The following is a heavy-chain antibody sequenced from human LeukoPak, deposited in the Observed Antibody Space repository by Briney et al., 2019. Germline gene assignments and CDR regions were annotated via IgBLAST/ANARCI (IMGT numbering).Heavy chain of an antibody. J-gene: IGHJ3*02. V-gene: IGHV4-59*01. Sequence: SETLSLTWTVSVDSISSYHWSWIRKPPWKGLEWIGYIYYSGSTNYNPSLKSRVTISVDTSKNQFSLKLSSVTAADTAVYYCARDSGYSYGYRAFDIWGQGTMVTVSS. CDR1: VDSISSYH. CDR3: ARDSGYSYGYRAFDI. D-gene: IGHD5-18*01. CDR2: IYYSGST.